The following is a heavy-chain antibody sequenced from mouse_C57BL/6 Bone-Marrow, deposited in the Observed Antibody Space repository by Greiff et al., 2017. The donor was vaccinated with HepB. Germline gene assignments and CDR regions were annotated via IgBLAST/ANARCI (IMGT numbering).Heavy chain of an antibody. CDR2: ISYDGSN. CDR3: ARSPPYDYDDYAMDY. Sequence: EVQLQESGPGLVKPSQSLSLTCSVTGYSITSGYYWNWIRQFPGNKLEWMGYISYDGSNNYNPSLKNRISITRDTSKNQFFLKLNSVTTEDTATYYCARSPPYDYDDYAMDYWGQGTSVTVSS. D-gene: IGHD2-4*01. J-gene: IGHJ4*01. CDR1: GYSITSGYY. V-gene: IGHV3-6*01.